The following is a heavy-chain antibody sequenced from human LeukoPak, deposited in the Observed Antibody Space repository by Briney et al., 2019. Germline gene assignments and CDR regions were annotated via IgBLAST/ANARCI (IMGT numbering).Heavy chain of an antibody. D-gene: IGHD3-10*01. J-gene: IGHJ5*02. CDR1: GGSFSGYY. V-gene: IGHV4-34*01. CDR3: ARLLGVRGVIIGP. Sequence: SETLSLTCAVYGGSFSGYYWSWIRQPPGKGLEWIGEINHSGSTNYNPSLKSRVTISVDTSKNQFSLKLSSVTAADTAVYYCARLLGVRGVIIGPWGQGTLVTVSS. CDR2: INHSGST.